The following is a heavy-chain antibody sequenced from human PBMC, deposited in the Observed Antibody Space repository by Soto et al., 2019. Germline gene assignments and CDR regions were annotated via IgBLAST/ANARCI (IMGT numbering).Heavy chain of an antibody. CDR2: IIPIFGTA. V-gene: IGHV1-69*13. CDR1: GGTFSSYA. D-gene: IGHD6-19*01. CDR3: ARDNREGYSSDYYYYYGMDV. J-gene: IGHJ6*02. Sequence: ASVKVSCXASGGTFSSYAISWVRQAPGQGLEWMGGIIPIFGTANYAQKFQGRVTITADESTSTAYMELSSLRSEDTAVYYCARDNREGYSSDYYYYYGMDVWGQGTTVTVSS.